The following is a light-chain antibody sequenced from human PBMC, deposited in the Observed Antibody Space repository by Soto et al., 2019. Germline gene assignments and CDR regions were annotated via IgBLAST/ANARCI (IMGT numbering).Light chain of an antibody. CDR2: EGS. CDR1: SSDVGSYNL. J-gene: IGLJ2*01. CDR3: CSYAGSSTLV. Sequence: QSVLTQPASVSGSPGQSITISCTGTSSDVGSYNLVSWYQQHPGKAPKLMIYEGSKRPSGVPNRFSDSKSGNTASLTISGLQAYDESDYYCCSYAGSSTLVFGRGTKLTVL. V-gene: IGLV2-23*01.